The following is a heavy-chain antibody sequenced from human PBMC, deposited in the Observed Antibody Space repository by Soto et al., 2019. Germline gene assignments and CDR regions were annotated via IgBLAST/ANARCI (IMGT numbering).Heavy chain of an antibody. D-gene: IGHD2-21*02. CDR1: GFSFSIYW. J-gene: IGHJ2*01. V-gene: IGHV3-7*01. CDR3: ARVVTVARYLDL. Sequence: VQLVESGGGLVQPGGSLRLSCAASGFSFSIYWMSWVRQAPGKGLEWVANIDDDGGDKYLLGSVRGRFTISRDNAKNSLYLQINSLRTEDTALYYCARVVTVARYLDLWGRGTLVTVSS. CDR2: IDDDGGDK.